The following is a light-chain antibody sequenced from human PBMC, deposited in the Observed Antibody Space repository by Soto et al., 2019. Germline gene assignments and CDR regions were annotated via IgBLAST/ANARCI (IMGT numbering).Light chain of an antibody. CDR3: QQYGSSST. CDR1: QSVSSSY. J-gene: IGKJ5*01. Sequence: IVLAQSRSTLSLYPGERATLSCRASQSVSSSYLAWYQQKPGQAPRLLIYGASSRATGIPDRFSGSGSGTDFTLTISRLEPEDFAVYYCQQYGSSSTFGQGTRLEIK. CDR2: GAS. V-gene: IGKV3-20*01.